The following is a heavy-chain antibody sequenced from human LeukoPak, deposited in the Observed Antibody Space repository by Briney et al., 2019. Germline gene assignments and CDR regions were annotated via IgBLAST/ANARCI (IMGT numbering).Heavy chain of an antibody. CDR3: ARQRVNKWNNLWSFDY. D-gene: IGHD1/OR15-1a*01. CDR1: GGSISSYY. CDR2: IYYTGST. J-gene: IGHJ4*02. Sequence: SETLSLTCTVSGGSISSYYWSWIRQPPGKGLEWIGYIYYTGSTNYNPSLKSRVNISLDTSNNQFSLKLSSLTAADTAVYYCARQRVNKWNNLWSFDYWGQGTLVTVSS. V-gene: IGHV4-59*08.